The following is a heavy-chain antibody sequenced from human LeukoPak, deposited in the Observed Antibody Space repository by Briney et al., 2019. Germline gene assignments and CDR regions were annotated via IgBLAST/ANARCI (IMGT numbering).Heavy chain of an antibody. J-gene: IGHJ3*02. Sequence: GGSLRLSCAASGFTFSDYYMSWIRQAPGKGLEWVSYISSSGSTIYYADSVKGRFTISRDNAKNSLYLQMNSLRAEDTAVYYCARATSGYYFDDAFDIWGQGTMVTVSS. V-gene: IGHV3-11*01. CDR3: ARATSGYYFDDAFDI. CDR2: ISSSGSTI. D-gene: IGHD3-22*01. CDR1: GFTFSDYY.